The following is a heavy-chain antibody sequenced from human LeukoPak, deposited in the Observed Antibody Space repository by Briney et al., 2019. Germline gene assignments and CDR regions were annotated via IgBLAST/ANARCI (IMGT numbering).Heavy chain of an antibody. V-gene: IGHV4-59*08. J-gene: IGHJ4*02. CDR1: GGSISSHY. CDR2: ISYSGST. D-gene: IGHD4-17*01. Sequence: PSETLSLTCTVSGGSISSHYWSWIRQPPGKGLEWIGYISYSGSTNYNPSLKSRVNISVDTSKNQFSLKLSSVTAADTAVYYCARDDYGDYFDYWGQGTLVTV. CDR3: ARDDYGDYFDY.